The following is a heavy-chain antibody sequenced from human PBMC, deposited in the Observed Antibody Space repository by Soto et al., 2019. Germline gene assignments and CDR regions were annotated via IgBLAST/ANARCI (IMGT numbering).Heavy chain of an antibody. CDR1: GGTFSSYA. CDR3: AAVTYCYDSSGYYWDY. D-gene: IGHD3-22*01. CDR2: IIPIFGTA. J-gene: IGHJ4*02. Sequence: SVKVSCKASGGTFSSYAISWVRQAPGQGLEWMGGIIPIFGTANYAQKFQGRVTITADESTSTAYMELSSLRSEDTAVYYCAAVTYCYDSSGYYWDYWGQGTLVTGSS. V-gene: IGHV1-69*01.